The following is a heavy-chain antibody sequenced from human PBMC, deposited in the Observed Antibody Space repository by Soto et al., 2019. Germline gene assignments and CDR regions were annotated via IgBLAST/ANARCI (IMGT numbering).Heavy chain of an antibody. CDR1: GYTFTSYG. CDR3: ARYSAGWCGELTPYYYYGMDG. D-gene: IGHD3-10*01. J-gene: IGHJ6*02. V-gene: IGHV1-18*01. CDR2: ISAYNGNT. Sequence: ASVKVSCKASGYTFTSYGISWVRQAPGQGLEWMGWISAYNGNTNYAQKLQGRVTMTTDTSTSTAYMELRSLRSDDTAVYYCARYSAGWCGELTPYYYYGMDGWGPGTTVTVSS.